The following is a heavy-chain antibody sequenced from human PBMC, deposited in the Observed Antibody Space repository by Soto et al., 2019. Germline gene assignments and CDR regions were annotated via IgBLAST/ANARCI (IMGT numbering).Heavy chain of an antibody. V-gene: IGHV4-39*01. Sequence: SETLSLTCTVSGGSISSSSYYWGWIRQPPGKGLEWIGSIYYSGSNYYNPSLKSRVTISVDTSKNQFSLKLSSVTAADTAVYYCARQVGSPPPHSEIVVVPQPTRKTYYFDYWGQGTLVTVAS. D-gene: IGHD2-2*01. CDR1: GGSISSSSYY. CDR2: IYYSGSN. J-gene: IGHJ4*02. CDR3: ARQVGSPPPHSEIVVVPQPTRKTYYFDY.